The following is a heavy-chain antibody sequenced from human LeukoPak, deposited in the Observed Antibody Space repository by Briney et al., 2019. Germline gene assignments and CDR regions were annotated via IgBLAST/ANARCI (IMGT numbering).Heavy chain of an antibody. D-gene: IGHD6-6*01. CDR2: IRYDGSNK. CDR3: AKDRRSSSQNGFDP. Sequence: PGGSLRLSCAASGFTFSSYGMHWVRQAPGKGLEWVAFIRYDGSNKYYADSVKGRFTISRDNSKNTLYLQMNSLRAEDTAVYYRAKDRRSSSQNGFDPWGQGTLVTVSS. CDR1: GFTFSSYG. J-gene: IGHJ5*02. V-gene: IGHV3-30*02.